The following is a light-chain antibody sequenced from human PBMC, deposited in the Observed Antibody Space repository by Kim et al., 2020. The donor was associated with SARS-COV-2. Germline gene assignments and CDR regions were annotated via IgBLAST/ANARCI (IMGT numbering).Light chain of an antibody. V-gene: IGLV3-1*01. CDR2: QDS. CDR3: QAWDSSTVV. Sequence: SYELTQPHSVSVSPGQTASITCSGDKLGHKYACWYQQKPGQSPVLVIYQDSKRPSGIPERFSGSNSGNTATLTISGTQAMDEADYYCQAWDSSTVVFGGGTQLTVL. J-gene: IGLJ2*01. CDR1: KLGHKY.